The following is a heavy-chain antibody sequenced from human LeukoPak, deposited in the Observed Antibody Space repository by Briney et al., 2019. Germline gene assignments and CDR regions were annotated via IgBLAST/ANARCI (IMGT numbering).Heavy chain of an antibody. J-gene: IGHJ4*02. CDR2: ISDTGDTT. D-gene: IGHD1-26*01. CDR1: GFTFNTYT. CDR3: AKDCFRWAFDY. V-gene: IGHV3-23*01. Sequence: GGSLRLSCAASGFTFNTYTMSWVRQAPGKGLEWVSAISDTGDTTYYADSVKGRFTISRDNSKSMLYLQMNSLRVEDTAVYYCAKDCFRWAFDYWGPGTLVTVSS.